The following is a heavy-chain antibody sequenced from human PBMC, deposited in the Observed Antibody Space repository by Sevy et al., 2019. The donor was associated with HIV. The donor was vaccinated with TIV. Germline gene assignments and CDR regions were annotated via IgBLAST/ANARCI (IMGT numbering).Heavy chain of an antibody. CDR2: FYYSGST. CDR3: ARGTTYGQPYYFDY. Sequence: SETLSLTYTVSGGSIRSYYWSWIRQPPGKGLEWIGYFYYSGSTNYNPSLRSRLTMSVDTSKNQFSLKLTSVTAADTAVYYCARGTTYGQPYYFDYWGQGTLVTVSS. D-gene: IGHD1-1*01. J-gene: IGHJ4*02. V-gene: IGHV4-59*01. CDR1: GGSIRSYY.